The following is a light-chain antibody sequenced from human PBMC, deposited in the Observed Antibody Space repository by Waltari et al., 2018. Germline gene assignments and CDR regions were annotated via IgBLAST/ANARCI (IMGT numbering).Light chain of an antibody. Sequence: SYVLTQPPSVSVAPGKTARVICGGNDIGSQTVHWYQQKPGQAPVVVISYDSDRPSGIPERFVGSNSGDTATLTIRRVEAGDEADYYCQVWDSSNDHPVVFGGGTKLTVL. CDR1: DIGSQT. CDR3: QVWDSSNDHPVV. CDR2: YDS. V-gene: IGLV3-21*04. J-gene: IGLJ2*01.